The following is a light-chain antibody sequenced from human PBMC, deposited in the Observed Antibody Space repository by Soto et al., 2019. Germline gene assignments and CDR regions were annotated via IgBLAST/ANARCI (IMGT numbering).Light chain of an antibody. Sequence: QSALTQPASVSGSPGQSITISCTGSRSDVGAYSYVSWYLQHPCKAPKLLLYGVGNWPSGVSARFSGSKSGNTASLTISGLQAEDEADYYCSSYASGRIYVFGTGTKVTVL. CDR2: GVG. CDR1: RSDVGAYSY. V-gene: IGLV2-14*01. CDR3: SSYASGRIYV. J-gene: IGLJ1*01.